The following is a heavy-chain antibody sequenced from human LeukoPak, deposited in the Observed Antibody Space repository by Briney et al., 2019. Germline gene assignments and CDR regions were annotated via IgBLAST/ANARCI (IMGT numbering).Heavy chain of an antibody. CDR1: GFTFDDYA. Sequence: PGGSLRLSCAASGFTFDDYAMHWVRQAPGKGLEWVTGISWNSGSIGYADSVKGRFTISRDNAKNSLYLQMNSLRAEDTALYYCAKGTPPLLWFGELLHWGQGTLVTVSS. V-gene: IGHV3-9*01. CDR3: AKGTPPLLWFGELLH. D-gene: IGHD3-10*01. CDR2: ISWNSGSI. J-gene: IGHJ4*02.